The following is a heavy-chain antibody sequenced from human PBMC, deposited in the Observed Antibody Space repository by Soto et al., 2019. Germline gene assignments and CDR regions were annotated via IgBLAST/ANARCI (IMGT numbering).Heavy chain of an antibody. CDR3: AKDAVYGDGLWLMDH. Sequence: KPSETLSLTCAVYGGSVNGYYWNWIRQPPGKGLEWIGEINHTGGTHYNPSLKSRVTMSVDTSKNQFSLRLSSVTAADTAVYYCAKDAVYGDGLWLMDHWGQGTQVTVSS. V-gene: IGHV4-34*10. D-gene: IGHD2-21*02. CDR1: GGSVNGYY. CDR2: INHTGGT. J-gene: IGHJ4*02.